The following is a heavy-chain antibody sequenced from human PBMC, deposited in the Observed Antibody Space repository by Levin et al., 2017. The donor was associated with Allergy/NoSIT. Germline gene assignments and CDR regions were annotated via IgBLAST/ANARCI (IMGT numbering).Heavy chain of an antibody. CDR2: ISPNSGYT. CDR1: GYTFTGHY. CDR3: GFDCSGGTCYSDY. V-gene: IGHV1-2*02. Sequence: ASVKVSCKTSGYTFTGHYMHWVRQAPGQGLEWMGWISPNSGYTDYAQKFQGRVTMTWDTSISTAYMELSSLRADDTAVYYCGFDCSGGTCYSDYWGQGTLVTVSS. D-gene: IGHD2-15*01. J-gene: IGHJ4*02.